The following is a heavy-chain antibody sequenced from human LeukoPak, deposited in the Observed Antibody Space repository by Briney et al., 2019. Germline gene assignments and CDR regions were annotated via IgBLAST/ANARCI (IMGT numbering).Heavy chain of an antibody. CDR2: ISGSGGST. Sequence: GGSLRLSCAASGSTFSSSAMSWVRQAPGKGLEWVSGISGSGGSTYYADSVKGRFTISRDNSKNTLYLQMNSLRAEDTAVYYCAKDRRGLANLDYWGQGTLVTVSS. J-gene: IGHJ4*02. CDR3: AKDRRGLANLDY. CDR1: GSTFSSSA. D-gene: IGHD3-16*01. V-gene: IGHV3-23*01.